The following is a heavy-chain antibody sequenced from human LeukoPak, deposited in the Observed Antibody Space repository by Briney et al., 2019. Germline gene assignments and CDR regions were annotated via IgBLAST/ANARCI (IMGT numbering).Heavy chain of an antibody. CDR2: INPSGGST. V-gene: IGHV1-46*01. D-gene: IGHD3-10*01. CDR3: ARVEYYGSGSLWFDP. CDR1: GYTFTSYY. Sequence: ASVKVSCKASGYTFTSYYMHWVRQAPGQGLEWMGIINPSGGSTSYAQKFQGRVTMTRDMSTSTVYMELSSVTAADTAVYYCARVEYYGSGSLWFDPWGQGTLVTVSS. J-gene: IGHJ5*02.